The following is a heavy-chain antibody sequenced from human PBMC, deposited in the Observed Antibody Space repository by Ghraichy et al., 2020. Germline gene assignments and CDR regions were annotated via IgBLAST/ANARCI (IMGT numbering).Heavy chain of an antibody. J-gene: IGHJ4*02. CDR3: TRDRPLDY. CDR2: IRNKADGGTT. Sequence: GGSLRLSCTASGFTFGDYAMAWFRQAPGKGLEWIGFIRNKADGGTTQYAASVRGRFTISRDDSKSIAYLQMNSLKTEDTAMYYCTRDRPLDYWGQGTLVTVSS. V-gene: IGHV3-49*03. CDR1: GFTFGDYA.